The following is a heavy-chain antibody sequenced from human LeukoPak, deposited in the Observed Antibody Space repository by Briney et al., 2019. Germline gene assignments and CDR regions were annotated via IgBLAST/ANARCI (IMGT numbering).Heavy chain of an antibody. J-gene: IGHJ4*02. D-gene: IGHD3-22*01. CDR1: GYTFTGYY. Sequence: GASVKVSCKASGYTFTGYYMHWVRQAPGQGLEWMGIINPSGGSTTYAQKFQDRVTMTRDTSTSTVYMEMSSLRSEDTAVYFCARGSNYYFDISADYPRYWGQGTLVTVSS. CDR3: ARGSNYYFDISADYPRY. V-gene: IGHV1-46*01. CDR2: INPSGGST.